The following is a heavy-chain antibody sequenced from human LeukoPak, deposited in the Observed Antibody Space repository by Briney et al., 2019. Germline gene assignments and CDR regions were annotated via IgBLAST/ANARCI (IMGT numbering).Heavy chain of an antibody. V-gene: IGHV3-30-3*02. D-gene: IGHD3-10*01. CDR1: GFTFSSYA. J-gene: IGHJ4*02. Sequence: GRSLRLSCAASGFTFSSYAMHWVRQAPGKGLEWVAVISYDGSNKYYADSVKGRFTISRDNSKNTLYLQMSSLRVDDTAVYYCAKHLWRDLVSFGEGYYFGYWGQGTLVTVSS. CDR3: AKHLWRDLVSFGEGYYFGY. CDR2: ISYDGSNK.